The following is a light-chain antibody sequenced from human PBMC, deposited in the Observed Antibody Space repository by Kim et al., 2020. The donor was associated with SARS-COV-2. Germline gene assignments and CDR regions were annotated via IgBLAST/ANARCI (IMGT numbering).Light chain of an antibody. Sequence: EIMMTQSTATLSVSPGERATLSCRASQTINNRLVWYQHKPGQAPRLLIYDATTRATGVPARFVGSGSETDFTLTISSLQSEDFAVYYCQQSNDWPPLTFGQGTKVDIK. CDR2: DAT. CDR3: QQSNDWPPLT. CDR1: QTINNR. J-gene: IGKJ1*01. V-gene: IGKV3-15*01.